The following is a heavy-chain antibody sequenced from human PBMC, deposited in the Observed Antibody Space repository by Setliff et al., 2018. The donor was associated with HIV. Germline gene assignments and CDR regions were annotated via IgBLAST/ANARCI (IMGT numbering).Heavy chain of an antibody. CDR1: GGSFSGYY. J-gene: IGHJ6*03. Sequence: SETLSLTCAVYGGSFSGYYWSWLRQPPGKGLEWIGEVNHSRRSNYNPSLKSRVAISVDMSKNQFSLRLNSVTAADTAVYYCARAYGDYGHYYYYLDVWGKGTAVTVSS. D-gene: IGHD4-17*01. CDR3: ARAYGDYGHYYYYLDV. CDR2: VNHSRRS. V-gene: IGHV4-34*01.